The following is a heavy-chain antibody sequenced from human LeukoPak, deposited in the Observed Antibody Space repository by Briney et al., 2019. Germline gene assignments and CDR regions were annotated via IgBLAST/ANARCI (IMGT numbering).Heavy chain of an antibody. D-gene: IGHD4/OR15-4a*01. Sequence: SETLSLTCTVSGGSISNYYWSWIRQTAGKGLEWIGLISTSGSPNYNPSLKSRVTLSVDTSKNQFSLKLSSVTAADTAVYYCARDLTTPPYNWFDPWGQGTLVTVSS. V-gene: IGHV4-4*07. J-gene: IGHJ5*02. CDR2: ISTSGSP. CDR1: GGSISNYY. CDR3: ARDLTTPPYNWFDP.